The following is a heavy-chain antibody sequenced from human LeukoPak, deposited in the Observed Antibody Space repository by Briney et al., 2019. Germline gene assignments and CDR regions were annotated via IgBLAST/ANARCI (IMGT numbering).Heavy chain of an antibody. D-gene: IGHD3-22*01. J-gene: IGHJ3*02. CDR2: IKQDGSEK. Sequence: GGSLRLSCAASAFTFSNYWMTWVRQTPGKGLEWVANIKQDGSEKYYVDSVKGRFTISRDNAKNSLYLQMNSLRAEDTAVYYCAKDHHNYYDSGPFFPSPFDAFDIWGQGTMVTVSS. CDR1: AFTFSNYW. V-gene: IGHV3-7*05. CDR3: AKDHHNYYDSGPFFPSPFDAFDI.